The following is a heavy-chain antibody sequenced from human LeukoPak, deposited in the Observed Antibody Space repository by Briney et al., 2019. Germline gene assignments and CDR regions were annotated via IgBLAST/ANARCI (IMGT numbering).Heavy chain of an antibody. D-gene: IGHD3-10*01. V-gene: IGHV4-4*02. J-gene: IGHJ4*02. CDR2: IYHSGST. Sequence: SETLSLTCAVSGGSISSSNWWSWVRQPPGKGLEWIGEIYHSGSTNYNPSLKSRVTISVDTSKNQFSLKLSSVTAADTAVYYCARPLNYGYFGNFDYWGQGILVTVSS. CDR3: ARPLNYGYFGNFDY. CDR1: GGSISSSNW.